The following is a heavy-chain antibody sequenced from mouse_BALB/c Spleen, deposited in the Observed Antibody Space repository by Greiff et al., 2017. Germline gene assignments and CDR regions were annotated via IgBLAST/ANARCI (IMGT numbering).Heavy chain of an antibody. CDR1: GFTFNTYA. CDR2: IRSKSNNYAT. CDR3: VRQYGYY. D-gene: IGHD2-2*01. J-gene: IGHJ3*01. Sequence: GGGLVQPKGSLKLSCAASGFTFNTYAMNWVRQAPGKGLEWVARIRSKSNNYATYYADSVKDRFTISRDDSQSMLYLQMNNLKTEDTAMYYCVRQYGYYWGQGTLVTVSA. V-gene: IGHV10-1*02.